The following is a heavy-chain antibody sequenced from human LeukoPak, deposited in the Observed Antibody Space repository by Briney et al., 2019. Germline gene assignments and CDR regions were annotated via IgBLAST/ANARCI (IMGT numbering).Heavy chain of an antibody. V-gene: IGHV1-18*01. CDR1: GYTFTSYG. J-gene: IGHJ4*02. Sequence: ASVKVSCKASGYTFTSYGISWVRQAPGQGLEWMGWISAYNGNTNYAQKLQGRVTMTTDTSTSTAYMELRSLTSDDTAVYYCARALAVTGRGPRDFDFWGQGTLVTVSS. D-gene: IGHD6-19*01. CDR3: ARALAVTGRGPRDFDF. CDR2: ISAYNGNT.